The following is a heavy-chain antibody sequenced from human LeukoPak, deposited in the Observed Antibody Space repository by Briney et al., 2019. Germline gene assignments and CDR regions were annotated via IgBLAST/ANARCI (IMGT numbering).Heavy chain of an antibody. CDR3: AKVSGPQIPYYFDY. D-gene: IGHD2-2*01. CDR1: GFTFSSYG. CDR2: IWYDGSNK. V-gene: IGHV3-33*06. Sequence: GGSLRLSCAASGFTFSSYGMHWVRQAPGKGLEWVAVIWYDGSNKYYADSVKGRFTISRDNSKNTLYLQMSSLRAEDTAVYYCAKVSGPQIPYYFDYWGQGTLVTVSS. J-gene: IGHJ4*02.